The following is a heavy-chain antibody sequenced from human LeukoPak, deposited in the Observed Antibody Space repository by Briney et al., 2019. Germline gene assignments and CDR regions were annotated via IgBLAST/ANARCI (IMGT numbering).Heavy chain of an antibody. CDR2: INPSGGST. J-gene: IGHJ4*02. CDR3: ARAYYYGSGSYELDY. Sequence: ASVKVSRKASGYTFTSYYMHWVRQAPGQGLEWMGIINPSGGSTSYAQKFQGRVTMTRDTSTGTVYMELSSLRSEDTAVCYCARAYYYGSGSYELDYWGQGTLVTVSS. CDR1: GYTFTSYY. V-gene: IGHV1-46*01. D-gene: IGHD3-10*01.